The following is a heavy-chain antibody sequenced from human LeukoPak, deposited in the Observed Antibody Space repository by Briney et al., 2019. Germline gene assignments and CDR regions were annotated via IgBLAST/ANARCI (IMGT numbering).Heavy chain of an antibody. V-gene: IGHV3-23*01. Sequence: GGSLRLSCGASGFTFSNYAMSWVRQAPGKGLEWVSGINDNGSTRFYAASVKGRFTSSRDNPKNMLYLQMNGLRVEDTAVYYCAKDMQTWPRFPDYWGQGTLVTVSS. D-gene: IGHD5-12*01. CDR1: GFTFSNYA. CDR3: AKDMQTWPRFPDY. J-gene: IGHJ4*02. CDR2: INDNGSTR.